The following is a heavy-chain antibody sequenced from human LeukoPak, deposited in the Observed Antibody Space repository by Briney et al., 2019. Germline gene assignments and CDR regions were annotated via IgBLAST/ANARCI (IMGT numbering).Heavy chain of an antibody. V-gene: IGHV5-51*01. CDR1: GYTFTIYG. D-gene: IGHD3-22*01. CDR3: ARGFGAFDI. CDR2: IYPGDSDT. Sequence: NRGESLKISCKGSGYTFTIYGIAWVRQMPGKGLEWMGIIYPGDSDTRYSPAFQGQVTISADKSISTAYLQWSSLKASDTAMYYCARGFGAFDIWGQGAKVTVSS. J-gene: IGHJ3*02.